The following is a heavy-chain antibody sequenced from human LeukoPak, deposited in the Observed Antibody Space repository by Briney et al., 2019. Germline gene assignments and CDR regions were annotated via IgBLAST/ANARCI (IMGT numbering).Heavy chain of an antibody. V-gene: IGHV1-69*04. CDR2: IIPILGIA. J-gene: IGHJ4*02. D-gene: IGHD6-13*01. Sequence: ASVKVSCKASGGTFSSYAISWVRQAHGQGLEWMGRIIPILGIANYAQKFQGRVTITADKSTSTAYMELSSLRSEDTAVYYCARGEIAAAEDYWGQGTLVTVSS. CDR1: GGTFSSYA. CDR3: ARGEIAAAEDY.